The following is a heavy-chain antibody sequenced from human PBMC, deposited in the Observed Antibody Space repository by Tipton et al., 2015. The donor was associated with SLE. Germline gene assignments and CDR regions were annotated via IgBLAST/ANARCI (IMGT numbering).Heavy chain of an antibody. CDR3: ASHWGGDAFDI. CDR2: IYYSGST. J-gene: IGHJ3*02. V-gene: IGHV4-59*08. D-gene: IGHD7-27*01. Sequence: TLSLTCTVSGGSISSYYWSWIRQPPGKGLEWIGYIYYSGSTNYNPSLKSRVTISVDTSKNQFSLKLSSVTAADTAVYYCASHWGGDAFDIWGQGTMVTVSS. CDR1: GGSISSYY.